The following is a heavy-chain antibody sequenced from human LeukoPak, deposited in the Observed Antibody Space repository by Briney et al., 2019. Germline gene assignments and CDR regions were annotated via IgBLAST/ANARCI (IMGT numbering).Heavy chain of an antibody. D-gene: IGHD2-2*01. CDR1: GFTFSDYY. J-gene: IGHJ6*02. V-gene: IGHV3-11*01. CDR3: ARASRPDIVVVPARLGMDV. CDR2: ISSSGSTI. Sequence: PGGSLRLSCAASGFTFSDYYMSWIRQAPGKGLEWVSYISSSGSTIYYADSVKGRFTISRDNAKNSLYLQMNSLRAEDTAVYYCARASRPDIVVVPARLGMDVWGQGTTVTVSS.